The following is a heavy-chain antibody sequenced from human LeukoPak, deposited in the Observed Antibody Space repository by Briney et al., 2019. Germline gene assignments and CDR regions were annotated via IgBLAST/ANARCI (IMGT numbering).Heavy chain of an antibody. D-gene: IGHD3-22*01. J-gene: IGHJ4*02. CDR3: ARDPPDYDSSGYYYDY. CDR1: GFTFSTYS. CDR2: ISGSSIYI. Sequence: GGSLRLSCAASGFTFSTYSMNWVRQAPGKGLEWVSSISGSSIYIYYADSVKGRLTISRDNAKNSLYLQMNSLRAEDTAVYYCARDPPDYDSSGYYYDYWGQGTLVTVSS. V-gene: IGHV3-21*01.